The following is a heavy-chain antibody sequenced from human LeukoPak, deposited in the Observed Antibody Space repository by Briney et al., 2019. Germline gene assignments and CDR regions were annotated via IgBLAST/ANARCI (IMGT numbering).Heavy chain of an antibody. V-gene: IGHV3-23*03. Sequence: PEASLGLSCAASGFTFSSYAMSWVRQAPGKGLEWVSVIYSGSSTYYADSVKGRFTISRDNSRNTLYLQMNSLRAEDTAVYYCASTRYYYYYYMDVWGKGTTVTVSS. J-gene: IGHJ6*03. CDR2: IYSGSST. CDR3: ASTRYYYYYYMDV. CDR1: GFTFSSYA.